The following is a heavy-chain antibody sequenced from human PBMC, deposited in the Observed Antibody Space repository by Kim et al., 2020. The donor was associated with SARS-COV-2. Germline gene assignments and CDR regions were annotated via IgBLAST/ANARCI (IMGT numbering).Heavy chain of an antibody. CDR3: AREDTSGLSRVDY. J-gene: IGHJ4*02. CDR2: ISSSGSTI. Sequence: GGSLRLSCAASGFTFSSYEMNWVRQAPGKGLEWVSYISSSGSTIYYADSVKGRFTISRDNAKNSLYLQMNSLRAEDTAVYYCAREDTSGLSRVDYWGQGTLVTVPT. D-gene: IGHD6-19*01. CDR1: GFTFSSYE. V-gene: IGHV3-48*03.